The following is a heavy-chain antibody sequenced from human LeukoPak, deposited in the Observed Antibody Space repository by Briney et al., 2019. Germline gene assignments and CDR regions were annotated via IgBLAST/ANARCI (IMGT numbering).Heavy chain of an antibody. CDR1: GGTFSSYA. J-gene: IGHJ6*03. CDR2: IIPIFGTA. D-gene: IGHD3-3*01. Sequence: ASVKVSCKASGGTFSSYAISWVRQAPGQGLEWMGGIIPIFGTANYAQKFQGRVTITTDESTSTAYMELSSLRSEDTAVYYCARVGGSTIFGVVRYYMDVWGKGTTITVSS. CDR3: ARVGGSTIFGVVRYYMDV. V-gene: IGHV1-69*05.